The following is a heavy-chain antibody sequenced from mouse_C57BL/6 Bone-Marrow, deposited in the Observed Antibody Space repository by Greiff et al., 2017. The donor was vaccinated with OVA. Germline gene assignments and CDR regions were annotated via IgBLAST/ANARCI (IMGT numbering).Heavy chain of an antibody. CDR1: GYTFTSYW. V-gene: IGHV1-64*01. CDR2: IHPNSGST. J-gene: IGHJ2*01. CDR3: AGHYYYGSFDY. D-gene: IGHD1-1*01. Sequence: VQLQQPGAELVKPGASVKLSCKASGYTFTSYWMHWVKQRPGQGLEWIGMIHPNSGSTNYNEKFKSKATLTVDKSSSTAYMQLSSLTSEDSAVYYCAGHYYYGSFDYWGQGTTLTVSS.